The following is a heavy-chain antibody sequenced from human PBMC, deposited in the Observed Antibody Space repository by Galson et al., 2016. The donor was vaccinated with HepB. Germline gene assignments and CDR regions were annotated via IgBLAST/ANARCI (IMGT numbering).Heavy chain of an antibody. V-gene: IGHV1-8*01. CDR3: ARGYSTDNWLDP. Sequence: SVKVSCEASGFTFTSYDINWVRQATGQGLEWMGWMNAKSGDTGYTQKFQGRVTMTRNTSTSTAYMELTRLRSEDTAVYYCARGYSTDNWLDPWGQGTLVTVSS. CDR1: GFTFTSYD. D-gene: IGHD2/OR15-2a*01. CDR2: MNAKSGDT. J-gene: IGHJ5*02.